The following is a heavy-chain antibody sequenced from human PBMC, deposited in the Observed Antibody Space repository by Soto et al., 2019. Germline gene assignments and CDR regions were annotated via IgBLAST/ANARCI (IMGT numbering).Heavy chain of an antibody. CDR2: IIPIFGTA. CDR3: ARRPRTYYTVTDRGYGMDV. D-gene: IGHD4-17*01. V-gene: IGHV1-69*01. CDR1: GGTFSSYA. J-gene: IGHJ6*02. Sequence: QVQLVQSGAEVKKPGSSVKVSCKASGGTFSSYAISWVRQAPGQGLEWMGGIIPIFGTANYAQKFQGRVTITADESTSTAYMELSSLRSEDTAVYYCARRPRTYYTVTDRGYGMDVWGQGPTVTVSS.